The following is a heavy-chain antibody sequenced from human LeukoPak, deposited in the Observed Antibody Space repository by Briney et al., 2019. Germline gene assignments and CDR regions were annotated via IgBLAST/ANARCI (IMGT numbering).Heavy chain of an antibody. V-gene: IGHV3-74*01. D-gene: IGHD3-10*01. CDR2: INGDGSGT. CDR1: GFTFSSYW. Sequence: PGGSLRLSCAVSGFTFSSYWMHWVRQAPGEGLVWVSRINGDGSGTSYAASVKGRFTISRDNAKNTLYLQMNSLRVEDTAVYYCASGDAHAFDIWGQGTMVTVSS. CDR3: ASGDAHAFDI. J-gene: IGHJ3*02.